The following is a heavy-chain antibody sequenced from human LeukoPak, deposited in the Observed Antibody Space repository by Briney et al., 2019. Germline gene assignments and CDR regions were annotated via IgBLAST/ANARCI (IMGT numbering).Heavy chain of an antibody. CDR2: IYSGGST. V-gene: IGHV3-53*04. Sequence: GGSLRLSCAASGFTVSSNYMSWVRQAPGKGLEWVSVIYSGGSTYYADSVKGRFTISRHNSKNTLYLQMNSLRAEDTAVYYCARVGNLGIAAAGMFDPWGQGTPVTVSS. D-gene: IGHD6-13*01. CDR1: GFTVSSNY. J-gene: IGHJ5*02. CDR3: ARVGNLGIAAAGMFDP.